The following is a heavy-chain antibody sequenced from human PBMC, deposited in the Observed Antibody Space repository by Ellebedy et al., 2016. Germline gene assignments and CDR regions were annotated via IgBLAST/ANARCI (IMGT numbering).Heavy chain of an antibody. CDR2: INPLGSQK. J-gene: IGHJ4*02. Sequence: GESLKISCVDSGPIFSHNWMSWVRQAPGKGLEWVAKINPLGSQKSYVDSVKGRFTISRDNVENSLFLEMNSLRVEDTAVYYCAAEAWWRLDSWGQGTLVTVSS. CDR3: AAEAWWRLDS. V-gene: IGHV3-7*01. CDR1: GPIFSHNW. D-gene: IGHD2-15*01.